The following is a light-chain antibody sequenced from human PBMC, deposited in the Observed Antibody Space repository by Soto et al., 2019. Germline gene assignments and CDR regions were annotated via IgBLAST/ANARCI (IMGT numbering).Light chain of an antibody. CDR2: EVN. CDR1: SSDVGGYKY. J-gene: IGLJ1*01. Sequence: QYALTQPPSASGSPGQSVTISCTGTSSDVGGYKYVSWYQQHPVKAPKLMIFEVNKRPSGVPDRFSGSKSGNTASLTVSGLQAEDEADYYCSSFAGIHYWGVFVTANKLT. CDR3: SSFAGIHYWGV. V-gene: IGLV2-8*01.